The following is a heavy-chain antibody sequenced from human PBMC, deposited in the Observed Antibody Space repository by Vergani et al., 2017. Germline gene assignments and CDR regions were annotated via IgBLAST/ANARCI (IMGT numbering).Heavy chain of an antibody. V-gene: IGHV3-49*03. J-gene: IGHJ6*03. CDR2: IRSKAYGGTT. CDR1: GFTFGDYA. D-gene: IGHD6-6*01. CDR3: TRDDGSSPYYYYMDV. Sequence: EVQLVESGGGLVQPGRSLRLSCTASGFTFGDYAMSWFRQAPGKGLEWVGFIRSKAYGGTTEYAASVKGRFTISRDDSKSIAYLQMNSLKTEDTAVYYCTRDDGSSPYYYYMDVWGKGTTVTVSS.